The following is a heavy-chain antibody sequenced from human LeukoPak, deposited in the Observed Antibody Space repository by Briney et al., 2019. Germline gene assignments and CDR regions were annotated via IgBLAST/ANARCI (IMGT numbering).Heavy chain of an antibody. CDR2: INHSGST. V-gene: IGHV4-34*01. J-gene: IGHJ1*01. D-gene: IGHD3-22*01. CDR3: ARVVQSTDSSGFYLPEYFQH. Sequence: PSETLSLTCAVYGGSFSGYYWSWIRQPPGKGLEWIGEINHSGSTYYNPSLKSRVTISVDTSKNQFSLKLSSVTAADTAVYYCARVVQSTDSSGFYLPEYFQHWGQGTLVTVSS. CDR1: GGSFSGYY.